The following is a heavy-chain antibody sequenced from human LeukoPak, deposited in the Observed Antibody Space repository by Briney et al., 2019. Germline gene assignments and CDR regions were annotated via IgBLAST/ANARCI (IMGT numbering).Heavy chain of an antibody. CDR3: ARDLIAVAGTPKDY. Sequence: GGSLRLSCAASGFTFSSYGMHWVRQAPGKGLEWVAVIWYDGSNKYYADSVKGRFTISRDNSKNTLYLQMNSLRAEDTAVYYCARDLIAVAGTPKDYWGQGTLVTVSS. J-gene: IGHJ4*02. CDR1: GFTFSSYG. V-gene: IGHV3-33*01. D-gene: IGHD6-19*01. CDR2: IWYDGSNK.